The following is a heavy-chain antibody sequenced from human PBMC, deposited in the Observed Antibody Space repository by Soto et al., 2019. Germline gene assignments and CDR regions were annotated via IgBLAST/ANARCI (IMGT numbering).Heavy chain of an antibody. V-gene: IGHV1-18*01. CDR3: ARVGGNSLSYFEY. CDR2: ISTYNGDT. D-gene: IGHD2-21*02. Sequence: QVQLVQSGAEVKKPGASVKVSCKASGYTFTSYGISWVRQAPGQGLEWMGWISTYNGDTKYAQRLQGRVTMTTDTSTSKAYMELRNLRSDDTAVYYCARVGGNSLSYFEYWGQATLGTVSS. J-gene: IGHJ4*02. CDR1: GYTFTSYG.